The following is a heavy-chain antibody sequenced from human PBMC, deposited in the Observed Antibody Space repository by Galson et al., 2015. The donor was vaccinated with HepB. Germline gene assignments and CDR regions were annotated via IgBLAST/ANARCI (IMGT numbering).Heavy chain of an antibody. J-gene: IGHJ3*02. CDR3: ARARYYYDSSGSYDAFDI. CDR1: GGSISSYY. D-gene: IGHD3-22*01. CDR2: IYYSGST. Sequence: SEPLSLTCTVSGGSISSYYWSWIRQPPGKGLEWIGYIYYSGSTNYNPSLKSRVTISVDTSKNQFSLKLSSVTAADTAVYYCARARYYYDSSGSYDAFDIWGQGTMVTVSS. V-gene: IGHV4-59*08.